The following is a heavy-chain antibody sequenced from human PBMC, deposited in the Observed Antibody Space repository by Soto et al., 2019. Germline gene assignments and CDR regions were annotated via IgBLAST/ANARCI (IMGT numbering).Heavy chain of an antibody. CDR2: IIPIFGTA. J-gene: IGHJ4*02. Sequence: QVQLVQSGAEVKKPGSSVKVSCKASGGTFSSYAISWVRQAPGQGLEWMGGIIPIFGTANYEQKFQGRVTITADESTSTAYMELSSLRSEDTAVYYCARDSYYYDSSGRLMDNFDYWGQGTLVTVSS. CDR3: ARDSYYYDSSGRLMDNFDY. D-gene: IGHD3-22*01. V-gene: IGHV1-69*12. CDR1: GGTFSSYA.